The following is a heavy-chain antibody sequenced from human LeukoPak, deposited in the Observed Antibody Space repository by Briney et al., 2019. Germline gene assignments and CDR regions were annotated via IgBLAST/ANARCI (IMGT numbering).Heavy chain of an antibody. J-gene: IGHJ4*02. D-gene: IGHD3-10*01. CDR1: GYTFTSYG. CDR2: IGAYNGNT. CDR3: ARDLTPLGDLGGY. V-gene: IGHV1-18*01. Sequence: ASVKVSCKASGYTFTSYGISWVRQAPGQGLEWMGWIGAYNGNTNYAQELQGRVTMTTDTSTSTAYMELRSLISDDTAVYYCARDLTPLGDLGGYWGQGTLVTVSS.